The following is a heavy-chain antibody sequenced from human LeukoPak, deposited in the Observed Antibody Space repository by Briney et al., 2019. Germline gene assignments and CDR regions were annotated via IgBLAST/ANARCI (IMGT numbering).Heavy chain of an antibody. Sequence: GGSLRLSCVASGCTFTNYAMSWVRQPPGKGLEWVSAISATRGNTYYADSVKGRFTISRDNSKNTLYLQMNSLRAEDTAVYYCAKGSSVNYWGQGTRVTVSS. CDR1: GCTFTNYA. CDR2: ISATRGNT. D-gene: IGHD6-6*01. V-gene: IGHV3-23*01. J-gene: IGHJ4*02. CDR3: AKGSSVNY.